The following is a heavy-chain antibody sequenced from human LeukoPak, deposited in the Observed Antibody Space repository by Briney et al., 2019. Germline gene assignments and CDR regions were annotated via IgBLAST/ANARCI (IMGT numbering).Heavy chain of an antibody. J-gene: IGHJ6*04. Sequence: GGSLRLSCAPSGFTLSNYGMHWVRQAPGKGLEWVAAISYDASNKYYSDSVKGRFTISRDNSKNTLYLQMNGLRAEDTAVYYCAKVPSGYGMDVWGKGTTVTVSS. CDR2: ISYDASNK. CDR1: GFTLSNYG. CDR3: AKVPSGYGMDV. V-gene: IGHV3-30*18.